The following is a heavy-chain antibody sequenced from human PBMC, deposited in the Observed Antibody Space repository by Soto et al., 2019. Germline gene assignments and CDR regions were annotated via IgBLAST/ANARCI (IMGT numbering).Heavy chain of an antibody. D-gene: IGHD4-17*01. CDR2: VYSTGTI. CDR1: GDFISYYS. V-gene: IGHV4-4*07. CDR3: ARDDFGRNTRALDP. Sequence: RSLTCTVSGDFISYYSWAWIRQSAGKGLEWIGRVYSTGTIFYNPSLKSRATMSVDTSKNQFSLKLTSVNAADTAVYYCARDDFGRNTRALDPWGQGTLVTVYS. J-gene: IGHJ5*02.